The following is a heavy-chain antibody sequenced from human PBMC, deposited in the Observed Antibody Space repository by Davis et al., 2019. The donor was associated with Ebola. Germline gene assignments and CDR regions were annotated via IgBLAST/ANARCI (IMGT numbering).Heavy chain of an antibody. D-gene: IGHD2-2*01. CDR1: GFTFSSYS. Sequence: PGGSLRLSCAASGFTFSSYSMNWVRQAPGKGLEWVSYISAGSSDTYYADSVKGRLTISRDNAKKSLYLQMNSLRDEDTAVYYCARVGYCSSTSCPYLGDYYYGMDVWGQGTTVTVSS. CDR3: ARVGYCSSTSCPYLGDYYYGMDV. V-gene: IGHV3-48*02. CDR2: ISAGSSDT. J-gene: IGHJ6*02.